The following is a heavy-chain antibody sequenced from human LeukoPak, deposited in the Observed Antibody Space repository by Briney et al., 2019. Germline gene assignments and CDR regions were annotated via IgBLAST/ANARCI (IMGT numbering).Heavy chain of an antibody. CDR1: GGSISSYY. CDR2: IYYSGST. Sequence: PSETLSLTCTVSGGSISSYYWSWIRQPPGKGLEWVGYIYYSGSTNYNPSPKSRVTISVDTSKNQFFLKLSSVTAADTAVYYCATDGLLGGDDAFDIWGQGTMVTVSS. V-gene: IGHV4-59*01. J-gene: IGHJ3*02. D-gene: IGHD3-3*01. CDR3: ATDGLLGGDDAFDI.